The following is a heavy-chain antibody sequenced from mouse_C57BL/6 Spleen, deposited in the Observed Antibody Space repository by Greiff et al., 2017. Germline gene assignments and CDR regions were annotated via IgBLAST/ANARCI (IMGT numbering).Heavy chain of an antibody. J-gene: IGHJ1*03. CDR2: INPSNGGT. Sequence: QVQLQQPGTELVKPGASVKLSCKASGYTFTSYWMHWVKQRPGQGLEWIGNINPSNGGTNYNEKFKSKATLTVDKSSSTAYMQLSSLTPENSAVYYCARERVYYGNWYFDVWGTGTTVTVSS. D-gene: IGHD2-1*01. CDR1: GYTFTSYW. V-gene: IGHV1-53*01. CDR3: ARERVYYGNWYFDV.